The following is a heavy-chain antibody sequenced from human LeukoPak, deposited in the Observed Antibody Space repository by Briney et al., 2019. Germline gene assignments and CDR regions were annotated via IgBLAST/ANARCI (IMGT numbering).Heavy chain of an antibody. J-gene: IGHJ4*02. CDR2: IYYSGST. CDR3: ASLRGHRHFDY. CDR1: GGSISSSSYY. V-gene: IGHV4-39*01. Sequence: PSETLSLTCTVSGGSISSSSYYWGWIRQPPGKGLGWIGSIYYSGSTYYNPSLKSRVTISVDTSKNQFSLKLSSVTAADTAVYYCASLRGHRHFDYWGQGTLVTVSS.